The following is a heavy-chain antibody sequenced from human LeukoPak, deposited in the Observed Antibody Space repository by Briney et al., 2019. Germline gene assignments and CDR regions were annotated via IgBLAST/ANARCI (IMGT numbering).Heavy chain of an antibody. CDR3: AREIIGGFNPGAY. Sequence: PSETLSLTCTVSLDSTTSNFWSWVRQPPGKGLEWIGEIHRSGSTNYNPSLQRRVTISIDRPKNQIALELSSVTAASTAVYYCAREIIGGFNPGAYWGQGTLVTVSS. V-gene: IGHV4-4*02. CDR1: LDSTTSNF. D-gene: IGHD3-16*02. J-gene: IGHJ4*02. CDR2: IHRSGST.